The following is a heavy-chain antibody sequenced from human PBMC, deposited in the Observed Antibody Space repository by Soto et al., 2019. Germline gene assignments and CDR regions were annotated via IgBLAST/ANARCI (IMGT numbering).Heavy chain of an antibody. CDR1: GFTFSSYA. J-gene: IGHJ5*02. CDR3: VKDSRLYSSSSQREILLAFPNWFDP. D-gene: IGHD6-6*01. V-gene: IGHV3-64D*08. CDR2: ISSNGGST. Sequence: GGSLRLSCSASGFTFSSYAMHWVRQAPGKGLEYVSAISSNGGSTYYADSVKGRFTISRDNSKNTLYLQMSSLRAEDTAVYYCVKDSRLYSSSSQREILLAFPNWFDPWGQGTLVTVSS.